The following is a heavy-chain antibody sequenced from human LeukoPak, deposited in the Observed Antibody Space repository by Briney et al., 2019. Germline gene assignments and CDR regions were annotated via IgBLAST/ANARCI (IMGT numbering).Heavy chain of an antibody. Sequence: SQTLSLTCTVSGGSISSRGYYWSWVRQPPGKGLEWIRYIYHGGSTYYNPSLKSRVTISVDRSKNQFSLKLSSVTAADTAVYYCARDKGYGSGSILFDYWGQGTLVTVSS. CDR3: ARDKGYGSGSILFDY. CDR1: GGSISSRGYY. V-gene: IGHV4-30-2*01. J-gene: IGHJ4*02. D-gene: IGHD3-10*01. CDR2: IYHGGST.